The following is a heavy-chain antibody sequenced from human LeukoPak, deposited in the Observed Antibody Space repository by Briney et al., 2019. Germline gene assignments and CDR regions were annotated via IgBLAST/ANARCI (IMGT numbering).Heavy chain of an antibody. CDR2: IYSGGST. CDR1: GFTVSSNY. J-gene: IGHJ6*02. V-gene: IGHV3-53*01. CDR3: ARDSEDATYGMDV. Sequence: GGSLRLSCAASGFTVSSNYMSWVRQAPGKGLEWVSVIYSGGSTYYADSVKGRFTISRDNSKNTLYLQMNSLSAEDTAVYYCARDSEDATYGMDVWGQGTTVTVSS. D-gene: IGHD1-1*01.